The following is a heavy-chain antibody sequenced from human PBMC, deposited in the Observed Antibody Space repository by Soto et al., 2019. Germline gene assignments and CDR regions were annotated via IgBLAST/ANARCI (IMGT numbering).Heavy chain of an antibody. CDR3: AREGDYLGDGIDV. J-gene: IGHJ6*02. V-gene: IGHV4-59*02. CDR2: IYDPGST. D-gene: IGHD3-16*01. Sequence: QVQLQESGPGLVRPSETLSLICTVSGDSVSDKYWSWIRQPPGKGLEWIGQIYDPGSTNYNPSLKSRVTISVDTSKNQFSLELTSVTAAATAVYYCAREGDYLGDGIDVWGQGTTVTVSS. CDR1: GDSVSDKY.